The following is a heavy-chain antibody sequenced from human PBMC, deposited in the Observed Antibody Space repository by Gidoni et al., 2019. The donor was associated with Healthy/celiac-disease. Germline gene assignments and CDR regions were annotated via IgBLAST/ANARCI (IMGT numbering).Heavy chain of an antibody. D-gene: IGHD3-10*01. Sequence: QVQLQESGPGLVKPSQTLSLTCTVSRGSISSGGYYWSWIRQHPGKGLEWIGYIYYSGSTYYNPSLKSRVTISVDTSKNQFSLKLSSVTAADTAVYYCARVPFGESAKTHYYFDYWGQGTLVTVSS. V-gene: IGHV4-31*03. CDR1: RGSISSGGYY. CDR3: ARVPFGESAKTHYYFDY. J-gene: IGHJ4*02. CDR2: IYYSGST.